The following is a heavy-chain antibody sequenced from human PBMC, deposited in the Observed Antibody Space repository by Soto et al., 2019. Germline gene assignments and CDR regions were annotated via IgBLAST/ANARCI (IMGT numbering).Heavy chain of an antibody. Sequence: QVQLVESGGGVVQPGRSLRLSCAASGFTFSSYGMHWVRQAPGKGLEWVAVISYDGSNKYYADSVKGRFTISRDNSKNTRYLQMNSLRAEDTAVYYCAKVIGYVWGSAPLDYWGQGTLVTVSS. CDR2: ISYDGSNK. CDR1: GFTFSSYG. D-gene: IGHD3-16*01. V-gene: IGHV3-30*18. CDR3: AKVIGYVWGSAPLDY. J-gene: IGHJ4*02.